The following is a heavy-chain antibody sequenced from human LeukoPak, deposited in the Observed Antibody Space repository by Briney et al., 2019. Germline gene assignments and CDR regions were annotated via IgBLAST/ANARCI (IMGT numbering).Heavy chain of an antibody. CDR3: ASAMIGVPDDAFDI. V-gene: IGHV4-39*07. CDR2: INHSGGT. Sequence: PSETLSLTCTVSGGSISSSSYYWGWIRQPPGKGLEWIGEINHSGGTNYNPSLKSRVTISVDTSKNQFSLKLSSVTAADTAVYYCASAMIGVPDDAFDIWGQGTMVTVSS. CDR1: GGSISSSSYY. J-gene: IGHJ3*02. D-gene: IGHD3-22*01.